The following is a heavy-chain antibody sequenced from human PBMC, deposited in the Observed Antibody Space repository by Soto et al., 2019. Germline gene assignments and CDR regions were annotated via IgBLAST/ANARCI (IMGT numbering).Heavy chain of an antibody. CDR3: VRSSPYIVVRKPTGNQDYYGMDV. CDR2: IIPVFGTT. D-gene: IGHD2-2*01. CDR1: GGTFSNYA. Sequence: QVQLVQSGAEVKKPGSSVKVFCKASGGTFSNYAISWVRLAPGQGLEWMGGIIPVFGTTDYEQKFQGRVTITADGATSTSYMKLSSLRSADTAVYYCVRSSPYIVVRKPTGNQDYYGMDVWGQGTTVTVSS. V-gene: IGHV1-69*01. J-gene: IGHJ6*02.